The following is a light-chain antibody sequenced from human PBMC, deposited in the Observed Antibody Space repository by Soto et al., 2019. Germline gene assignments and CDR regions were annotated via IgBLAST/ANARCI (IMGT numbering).Light chain of an antibody. J-gene: IGLJ3*02. V-gene: IGLV4-60*02. CDR2: LEVSGSY. CDR3: ETWDSNTRV. CDR1: SGHSSYI. Sequence: QPVLTQSSSASASLGSSVKLTCTLSSGHSSYIIAWHQQQPGKAPRFLMKLEVSGSYNKGSAVPDRFSGSSSGADRYLTISNLQFEDEADYYCETWDSNTRVFGGGPKRTVL.